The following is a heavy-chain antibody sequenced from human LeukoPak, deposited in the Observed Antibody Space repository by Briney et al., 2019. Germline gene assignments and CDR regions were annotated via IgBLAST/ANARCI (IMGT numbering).Heavy chain of an antibody. CDR1: GGSFSGYY. Sequence: SETLSLTCAVYGGSFSGYYWGWIRQPPGKGLEWIGTIYYSGTTNYNPSLKSRVTISVDTSKNQLSLKLSSVNAADTAVYYCASRYCRGGNCDSGLIGINAFDIWGQGTMVTVSS. CDR3: ASRYCRGGNCDSGLIGINAFDI. CDR2: IYYSGTT. V-gene: IGHV4-34*01. D-gene: IGHD2-15*01. J-gene: IGHJ3*02.